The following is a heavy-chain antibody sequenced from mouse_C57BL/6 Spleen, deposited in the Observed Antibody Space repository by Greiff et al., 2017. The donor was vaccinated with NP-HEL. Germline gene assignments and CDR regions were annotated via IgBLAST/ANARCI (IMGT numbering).Heavy chain of an antibody. V-gene: IGHV1-81*01. CDR2: IYPRSGNT. CDR3: ARSPLRSGYFDV. D-gene: IGHD1-1*01. Sequence: QVQLQQSGAELARPGASVKLSCKASGYTFTSYGISWVKQRTGQGLEWIGEIYPRSGNTYYNEKFKGKATLTADKSSSTAYMELRSLTSEDSAVYFCARSPLRSGYFDVWGTGTTVTVSS. CDR1: GYTFTSYG. J-gene: IGHJ1*03.